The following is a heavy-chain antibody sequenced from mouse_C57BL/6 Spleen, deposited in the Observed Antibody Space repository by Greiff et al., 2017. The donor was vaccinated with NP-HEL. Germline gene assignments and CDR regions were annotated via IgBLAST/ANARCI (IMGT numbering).Heavy chain of an antibody. CDR2: ITSDGGST. CDR1: EYESPSHD. V-gene: IGHV5-2*01. Sequence: EVHLVESGGGLVQPGESLKLSCESNEYESPSHDMSWVRKTPEKRLELVAAITSDGGSTYYPDTMERRFIISRDNTKKTLYLQMSSLRSEDTALYYGARHLYYGNSYYYAMDYWGQGTSVTVSS. J-gene: IGHJ4*01. D-gene: IGHD2-1*01. CDR3: ARHLYYGNSYYYAMDY.